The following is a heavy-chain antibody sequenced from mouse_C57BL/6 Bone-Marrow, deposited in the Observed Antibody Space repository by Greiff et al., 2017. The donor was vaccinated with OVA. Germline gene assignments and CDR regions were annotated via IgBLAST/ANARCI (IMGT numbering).Heavy chain of an antibody. V-gene: IGHV1-64*01. J-gene: IGHJ4*01. CDR3: ARYGYYFYYAMDY. CDR2: IHPNSGST. D-gene: IGHD2-3*01. Sequence: VQLQQPGAELVKPGASVKLSCKASGYTFTSYWMHWVKQRPGQGLEWIGMIHPNSGSTNYNEKFKSKATLTVDKSSSTAYIQLSSLTSEDSAIYYCARYGYYFYYAMDYWGQGTSVTVSS. CDR1: GYTFTSYW.